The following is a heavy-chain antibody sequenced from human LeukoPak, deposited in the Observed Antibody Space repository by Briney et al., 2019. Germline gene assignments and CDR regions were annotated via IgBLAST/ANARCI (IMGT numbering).Heavy chain of an antibody. CDR3: GKLKSSGYLIEK. J-gene: IGHJ4*02. CDR1: GFTFSSTY. CDR2: IYSGGST. D-gene: IGHD3-22*01. V-gene: IGHV3-53*01. Sequence: GGSLRFSCAASGFTFSSTYMSWVRQAPGKGLQWVAVIYSGGSTYFPDSVKDRFIISRDSSKKTLYLQMNSLRVEDTAVYYCGKLKSSGYLIEKWGQGTLVTVSS.